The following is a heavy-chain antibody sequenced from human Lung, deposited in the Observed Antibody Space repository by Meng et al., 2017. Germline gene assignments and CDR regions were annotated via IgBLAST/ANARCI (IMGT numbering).Heavy chain of an antibody. D-gene: IGHD4-11*01. V-gene: IGHV4-34*01. J-gene: IGHJ4*02. CDR1: GGCLRDYH. CDR3: ARGPTTMAHDFEY. Sequence: LRQLGGGPLRSSCALSLPRVGFGGCLRDYHRSWVRPPPGKGLEGIGGIHHCGSNNYNPALEGRATISVDTSQNNLSLKLCSVTAADSAVYYCARGPTTMAHDFEYWGQGTLVTVSS. CDR2: IHHCGSN.